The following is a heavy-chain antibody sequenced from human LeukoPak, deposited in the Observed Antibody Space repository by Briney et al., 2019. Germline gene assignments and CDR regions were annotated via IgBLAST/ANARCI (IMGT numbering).Heavy chain of an antibody. CDR2: IYSGGST. Sequence: GGSLRLSCAASGFTVSSNYMSWVRQAPGKGLEWVSVIYSGGSTYYADSVKGRFTISRDNSKNTLYLQMNRLRAEDTAVYYCARDIVATNFDYWGQGTLVTVSS. D-gene: IGHD5-12*01. J-gene: IGHJ4*02. CDR3: ARDIVATNFDY. V-gene: IGHV3-66*01. CDR1: GFTVSSNY.